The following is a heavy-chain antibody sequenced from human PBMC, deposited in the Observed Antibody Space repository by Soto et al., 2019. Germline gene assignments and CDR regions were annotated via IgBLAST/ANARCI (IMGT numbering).Heavy chain of an antibody. CDR2: INAGNGNT. D-gene: IGHD6-19*01. CDR1: GYTFTSYA. Sequence: ASLKVSCNASGYTFTSYARHWVRQPPGQRLEWMGWINAGNGNTKYSKKFQGRVTITSDTSASTAYMELSSLSSEDTAVYYCARVTQWLVPYFDYWGQGTLVTVSS. J-gene: IGHJ4*02. CDR3: ARVTQWLVPYFDY. V-gene: IGHV1-3*01.